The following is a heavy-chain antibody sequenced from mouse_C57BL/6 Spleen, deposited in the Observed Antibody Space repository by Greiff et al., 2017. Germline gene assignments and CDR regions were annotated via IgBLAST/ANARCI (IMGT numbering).Heavy chain of an antibody. J-gene: IGHJ3*01. Sequence: QVQLQQPGAELVMPGASVKLSCKASGYTFTSYWMHWVKQRPGQGLEWIGEIDPSDSYTNYNQQFKGKSTVTVDKSSSPAYMQLSSLTSEDSAVYYWARCYGSNPWFAYWGQGTLVTVSA. CDR2: IDPSDSYT. CDR3: ARCYGSNPWFAY. D-gene: IGHD1-1*01. CDR1: GYTFTSYW. V-gene: IGHV1-69*01.